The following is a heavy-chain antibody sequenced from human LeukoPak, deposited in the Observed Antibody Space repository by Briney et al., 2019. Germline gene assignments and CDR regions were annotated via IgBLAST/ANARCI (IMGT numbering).Heavy chain of an antibody. CDR2: IKQDGSEK. Sequence: GGSMRLSCAASGFSFRNYWMSWVSQAPGKGLEWVTDIKQDGSEKNYVDSVKGRFTISRDNAKNSLSLQMNSLRAEDTAVYYCARKNYDFLSGGPKHFDYWGQGTLVTVSS. CDR3: ARKNYDFLSGGPKHFDY. D-gene: IGHD3-3*01. V-gene: IGHV3-7*01. CDR1: GFSFRNYW. J-gene: IGHJ4*02.